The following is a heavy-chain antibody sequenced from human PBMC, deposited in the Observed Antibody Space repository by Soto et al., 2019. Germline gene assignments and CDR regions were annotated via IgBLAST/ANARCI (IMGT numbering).Heavy chain of an antibody. Sequence: GGSLRLSCAASGFTFSSYAMHWVRQAPGKGLEWVAVISYDGSNKYYADSVKGRFTISRDNSKNTLYLQMNSLRAEDTAVYYCARPARVGIAVAEFDYWGQGTLVT. CDR2: ISYDGSNK. CDR3: ARPARVGIAVAEFDY. J-gene: IGHJ4*02. V-gene: IGHV3-30-3*01. D-gene: IGHD6-19*01. CDR1: GFTFSSYA.